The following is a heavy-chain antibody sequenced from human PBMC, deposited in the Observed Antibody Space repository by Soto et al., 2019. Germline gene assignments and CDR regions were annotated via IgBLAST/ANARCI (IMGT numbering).Heavy chain of an antibody. CDR2: INPNSGGT. D-gene: IGHD2-15*01. V-gene: IGHV1-2*04. Sequence: GASVKVSCKASGYTFTGYYMHWVRQAPGQGLEWMGWINPNSGGTNYAQKFQGWVTMTRDTSISTAYMELSRLRSDDTAVYYCAKDTRRYCSGGSGDSRSYYSYMDVWGKGTTVTVSS. J-gene: IGHJ6*03. CDR1: GYTFTGYY. CDR3: AKDTRRYCSGGSGDSRSYYSYMDV.